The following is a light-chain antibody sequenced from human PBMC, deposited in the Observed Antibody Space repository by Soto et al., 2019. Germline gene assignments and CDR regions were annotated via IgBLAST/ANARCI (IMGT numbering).Light chain of an antibody. CDR2: TNN. Sequence: QSVLTQPPSASGTPGQRVTISCSGSSSNIGSDYVYWYQHLPGAAPKLLIYTNNQRPSGVPDRFSGSKSGTSASLAISGLRSDDEADYYCAAWDDSLNGYVFGPGTKVTVL. J-gene: IGLJ1*01. CDR3: AAWDDSLNGYV. V-gene: IGLV1-47*01. CDR1: SSNIGSDY.